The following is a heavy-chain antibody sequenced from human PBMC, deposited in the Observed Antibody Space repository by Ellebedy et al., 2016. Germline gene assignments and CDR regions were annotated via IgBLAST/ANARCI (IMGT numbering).Heavy chain of an antibody. D-gene: IGHD1-1*01. Sequence: GESLKISCAASGFTFSDYYMSWIRQAPGKGLEWVSYISSSGSTIYYADSVKGRFTISRDNAKNSLYLQMNSVRAEDTAVYYWARENWTTDYWGQGTLVTVSS. CDR3: ARENWTTDY. V-gene: IGHV3-11*04. CDR2: ISSSGSTI. CDR1: GFTFSDYY. J-gene: IGHJ4*02.